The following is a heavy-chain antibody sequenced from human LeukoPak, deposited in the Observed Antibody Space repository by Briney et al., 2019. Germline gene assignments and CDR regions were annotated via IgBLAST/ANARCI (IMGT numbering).Heavy chain of an antibody. J-gene: IGHJ5*02. CDR2: IHYSGST. CDR1: GGSISSSSYY. CDR3: ARVYCSSTSCYLRLFDP. Sequence: SETLSLTCTVSGGSISSSSYYWGWIRQPPGKGLEWIGRIHYSGSTYYNPSLNSRVTISVDTSKNQFSLKLSSVTAADTAVYYCARVYCSSTSCYLRLFDPWGQGTLVTVSS. V-gene: IGHV4-39*01. D-gene: IGHD2-2*01.